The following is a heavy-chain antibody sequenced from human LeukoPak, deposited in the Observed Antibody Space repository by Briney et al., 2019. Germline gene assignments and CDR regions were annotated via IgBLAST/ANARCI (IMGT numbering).Heavy chain of an antibody. CDR2: IKEDGSEK. J-gene: IGHJ6*03. CDR1: GFTFSSYW. CDR3: ARGVGCSSTSCPDYYYYYYMDV. Sequence: PGGSLRVYRAASGFTFSSYWMSWVRQAPGTGLEWVANIKEDGSEKSYVDSVKGRFTISRDNAKNSLYLQMNSLRAEDTAVYYCARGVGCSSTSCPDYYYYYYMDVWGKGTTVTVSS. D-gene: IGHD2-2*01. V-gene: IGHV3-7*01.